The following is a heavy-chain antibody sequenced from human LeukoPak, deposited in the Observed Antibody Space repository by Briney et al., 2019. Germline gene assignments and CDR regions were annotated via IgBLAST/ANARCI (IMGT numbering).Heavy chain of an antibody. CDR1: GFTFSSYW. CDR3: ARNYDFWSGYQEWGAFDI. V-gene: IGHV3-7*01. D-gene: IGHD3-3*01. J-gene: IGHJ3*02. Sequence: GGSLGLSCAASGFTFSSYWIGWVRQAPGKGLEWVANIKQDGSEKYYVDSVKGRFTISRDNAKNSLYLQMNSLRAEDTAVYDCARNYDFWSGYQEWGAFDIWGQGTMVTVSS. CDR2: IKQDGSEK.